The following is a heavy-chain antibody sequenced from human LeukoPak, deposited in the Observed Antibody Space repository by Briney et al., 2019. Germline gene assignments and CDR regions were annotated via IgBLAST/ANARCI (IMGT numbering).Heavy chain of an antibody. CDR2: TYYRSKWNN. CDR1: GDTVSTNSAA. CDR3: ARGRIGTTRYFDY. D-gene: IGHD1-1*01. Sequence: SQTLSLTCAVSGDTVSTNSAAWNWIRQSPSSGLEWLGRTYYRSKWNNEYALSVKSRMTVNPDTAKNQFSLQLNSVTPEDTAVYYCARGRIGTTRYFDYWGQGILVTVSS. J-gene: IGHJ4*02. V-gene: IGHV6-1*01.